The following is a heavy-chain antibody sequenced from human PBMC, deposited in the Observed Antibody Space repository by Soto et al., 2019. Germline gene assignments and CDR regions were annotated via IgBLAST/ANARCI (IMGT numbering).Heavy chain of an antibody. CDR3: AHRHVPLNIAAAGNFFRGLNNFDY. CDR2: IYWDDDK. D-gene: IGHD6-13*01. J-gene: IGHJ4*02. Sequence: QITLKESGPTLVKPTQTLTLTCTFSGFSLSTSGVGVGWIRQPPGKALEWLALIYWDDDKRYSPSLKSRLTIHKDTAKNQGVLTMTNMDPVDTATYYCAHRHVPLNIAAAGNFFRGLNNFDYWGQGTLVTVSS. CDR1: GFSLSTSGVG. V-gene: IGHV2-5*02.